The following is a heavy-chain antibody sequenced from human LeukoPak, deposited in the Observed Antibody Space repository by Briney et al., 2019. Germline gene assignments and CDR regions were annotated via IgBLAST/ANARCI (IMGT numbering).Heavy chain of an antibody. CDR1: GYTFTTHG. J-gene: IGHJ2*01. CDR2: ISAHNGNT. V-gene: IGHV1-18*01. Sequence: ASVKVSCKASGYTFTTHGIAWVRQAPGQGLEWMGWISAHNGNTNYAQSLQGRVTMTTDTSTNTAYMELRSLRSDDTAVYYRARDGYVDLWGRGTLVTVSS. CDR3: ARDGYVDL.